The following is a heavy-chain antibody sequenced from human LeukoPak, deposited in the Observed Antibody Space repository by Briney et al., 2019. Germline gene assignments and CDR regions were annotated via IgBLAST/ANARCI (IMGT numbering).Heavy chain of an antibody. D-gene: IGHD3-10*01. J-gene: IGHJ4*02. CDR1: GDSISSSRYY. Sequence: SETLSLTCTVSGDSISSSRYYWGWIRQPPGKGLEWIGYIYYSGSTNYNPSLKSRVTISVDTSKNQFSLKLSSVTAADTAVYYCARERIGVSITMVRGVIDYWGQGTLVTVSS. CDR3: ARERIGVSITMVRGVIDY. V-gene: IGHV4-61*01. CDR2: IYYSGST.